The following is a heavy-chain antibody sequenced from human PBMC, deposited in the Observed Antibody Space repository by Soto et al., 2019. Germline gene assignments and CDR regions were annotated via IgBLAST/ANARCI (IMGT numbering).Heavy chain of an antibody. CDR2: ISAYNGNT. D-gene: IGHD3-22*01. CDR1: GYTFTSYG. V-gene: IGHV1-18*01. CDR3: ASSGYYSWFPHTLAGDAFDI. Sequence: ASVKVSCKASGYTFTSYGISWVRQAPGQGLEWMGWISAYNGNTNYAQKLQGRVTMTTDTSTSTAYMELRSLRSDDTAVYYCASSGYYSWFPHTLAGDAFDIWGQGTMVTVSS. J-gene: IGHJ3*02.